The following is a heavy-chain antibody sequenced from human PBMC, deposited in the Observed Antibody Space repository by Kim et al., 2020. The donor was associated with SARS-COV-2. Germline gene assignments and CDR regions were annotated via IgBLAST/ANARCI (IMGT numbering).Heavy chain of an antibody. Sequence: SETLSLTCTVSGGSISSGGYYWSWIRQHPGKGLEWIGYIYYSGSTYYNPSLKSRVTISVDTSKNQFSLKLSSVTAADTAVYYCASSSIVVVPAAISGGVWKGDYFDYWGQGTLVTVSS. J-gene: IGHJ4*02. V-gene: IGHV4-31*03. CDR1: GGSISSGGYY. CDR2: IYYSGST. CDR3: ASSSIVVVPAAISGGVWKGDYFDY. D-gene: IGHD2-2*01.